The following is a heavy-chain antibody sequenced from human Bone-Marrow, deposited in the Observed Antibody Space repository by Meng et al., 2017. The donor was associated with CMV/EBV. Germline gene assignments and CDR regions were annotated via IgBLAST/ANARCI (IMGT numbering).Heavy chain of an antibody. V-gene: IGHV1-2*02. CDR3: ARDLDYGDYASDY. CDR1: GYTFTGDY. D-gene: IGHD4-17*01. CDR2: INPNSGGT. Sequence: QVQLVPSGSEVKRPGASVTVSCKASGYTFTGDYMHWVRQAPGQGLEWMGWINPNSGGTNYAQKFQGRVNMTRDTSISTAYMELSRLRSDDTAVYYCARDLDYGDYASDYWGQGTLVTVSS. J-gene: IGHJ4*02.